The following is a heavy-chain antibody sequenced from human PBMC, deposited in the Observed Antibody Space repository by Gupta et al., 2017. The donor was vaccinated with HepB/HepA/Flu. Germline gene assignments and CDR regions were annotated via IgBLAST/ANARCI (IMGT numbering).Heavy chain of an antibody. Sequence: VRQVSGKGLVWVSGIDSNGNTTRYADSVKGRITISRDNAKNTLNLQMNSLRADDTSVYYCAGGHCSSATCPFDYWGQGTLVTVSS. V-gene: IGHV3-74*01. D-gene: IGHD2-2*01. CDR2: IDSNGNTT. CDR3: AGGHCSSATCPFDY. J-gene: IGHJ4*02.